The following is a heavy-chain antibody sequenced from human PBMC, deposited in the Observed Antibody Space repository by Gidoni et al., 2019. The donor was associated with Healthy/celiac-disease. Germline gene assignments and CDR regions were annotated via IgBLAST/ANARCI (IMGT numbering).Heavy chain of an antibody. J-gene: IGHJ4*02. CDR2: ISSSSSYI. CDR3: ARALKFCGGDCYAFDY. D-gene: IGHD2-21*02. Sequence: EVQLVESGGGLVKPGGSLRPSCAASGFTFSTYSMNWVRQPPGKGLEWVSSISSSSSYIYYADSVKGRFTIARDNAKNSLYLQMNSLRAEDTAVYYCARALKFCGGDCYAFDYWGQGTLVTVSS. CDR1: GFTFSTYS. V-gene: IGHV3-21*01.